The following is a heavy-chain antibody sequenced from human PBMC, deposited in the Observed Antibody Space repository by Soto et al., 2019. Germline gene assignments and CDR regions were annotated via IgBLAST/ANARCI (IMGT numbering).Heavy chain of an antibody. CDR3: ARYSGSYWHYLDF. D-gene: IGHD1-26*01. CDR1: GYSFASHW. Sequence: PGESLKISCKGSGYSFASHWVAWVRQMPEKGLEWIGTIYPGDSDTKYSSAFRGHVTISADTSFSTAYLQWRSLEATDSAIYYCARYSGSYWHYLDFWGQGTLVTVSS. V-gene: IGHV5-51*01. CDR2: IYPGDSDT. J-gene: IGHJ4*02.